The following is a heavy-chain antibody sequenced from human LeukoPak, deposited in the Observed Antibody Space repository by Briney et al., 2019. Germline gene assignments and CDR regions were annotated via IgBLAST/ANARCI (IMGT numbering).Heavy chain of an antibody. Sequence: SVKVSRKASGGTFSSYAISWVRQAPGQGLEWVGGVIPIFGTANYAQKFQGRVTITRDTSASTAYMELSSLRSEDTAVYYCARVDSGYSSGWSADYWGQGTLVTVSS. D-gene: IGHD6-19*01. CDR2: VIPIFGTA. J-gene: IGHJ4*02. V-gene: IGHV1-69*05. CDR1: GGTFSSYA. CDR3: ARVDSGYSSGWSADY.